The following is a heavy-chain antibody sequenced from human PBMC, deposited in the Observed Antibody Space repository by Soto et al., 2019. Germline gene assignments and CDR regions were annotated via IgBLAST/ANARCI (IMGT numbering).Heavy chain of an antibody. V-gene: IGHV3-73*01. CDR2: IRSKANSYAT. Sequence: GGSLRLSCAASGFTFSGSAMHWVRQASGKGLEWVGRIRSKANSYATAYAASVKGRFTISRDDSKNTAYLQMNSLKTEDTAVYYCTREGSIDYSSSSGKVGYWGQGTLVTVSS. J-gene: IGHJ4*02. CDR1: GFTFSGSA. CDR3: TREGSIDYSSSSGKVGY. D-gene: IGHD6-6*01.